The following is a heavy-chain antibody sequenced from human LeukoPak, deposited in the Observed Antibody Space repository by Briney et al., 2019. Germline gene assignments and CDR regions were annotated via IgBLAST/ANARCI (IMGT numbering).Heavy chain of an antibody. V-gene: IGHV4-39*01. CDR3: ARRGGSKIDY. Sequence: SETLSLPCNVSGGSIRTSSYYWGWIRQPQGKGPEWIGSVYYSGNTYYSPSLKSRVTISVDTSKNQFSLKLSAVTAADTAVYCCARRGGSKIDYWGQGTLVTVSS. CDR1: GGSIRTSSYY. J-gene: IGHJ4*02. CDR2: VYYSGNT. D-gene: IGHD3-3*01.